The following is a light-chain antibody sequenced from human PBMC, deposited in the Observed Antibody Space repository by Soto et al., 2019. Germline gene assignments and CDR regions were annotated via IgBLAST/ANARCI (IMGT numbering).Light chain of an antibody. CDR1: RSDVGGYNY. CDR2: EVS. CDR3: SSYAGSNNLV. V-gene: IGLV2-8*01. Sequence: QSALTQPPSASGSPGQSVTISCTGTRSDVGGYNYVSWYQQHPGKAPKVMIYEVSKRPSGVPDRFSGSKSGNTASLTVSGLQAEDEANYYCSSYAGSNNLVFGGGTQLTVL. J-gene: IGLJ3*02.